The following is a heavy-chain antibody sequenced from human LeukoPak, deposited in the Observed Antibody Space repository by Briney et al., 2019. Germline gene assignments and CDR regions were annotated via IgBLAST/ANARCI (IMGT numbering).Heavy chain of an antibody. CDR1: GFTFSSYA. J-gene: IGHJ4*02. D-gene: IGHD1-26*01. Sequence: GGSLRLSCAASGFTFSSYAMSWVRQAPGKGLEWVSAISGSGGSTYYADSVKGQFTISRDNSKNTLYLQMNSLRAEDTAVYYCAKDLSGLGDFDYWGQGTLVTVSS. CDR2: ISGSGGST. V-gene: IGHV3-23*01. CDR3: AKDLSGLGDFDY.